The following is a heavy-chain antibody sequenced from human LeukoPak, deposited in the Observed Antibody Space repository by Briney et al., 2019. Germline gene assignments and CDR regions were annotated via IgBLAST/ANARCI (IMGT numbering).Heavy chain of an antibody. Sequence: SSETLSLTCTVSGGSISSYYWSWIRQPPGEGLEWIGYIYYSGSTNYNPSLKSRVTISVDTSKNQVSLKLRSVTAADTAVYYCATMVQGIHTYFGSWGQGNLVAVSS. D-gene: IGHD3-10*01. CDR1: GGSISSYY. CDR3: ATMVQGIHTYFGS. J-gene: IGHJ4*02. CDR2: IYYSGST. V-gene: IGHV4-59*01.